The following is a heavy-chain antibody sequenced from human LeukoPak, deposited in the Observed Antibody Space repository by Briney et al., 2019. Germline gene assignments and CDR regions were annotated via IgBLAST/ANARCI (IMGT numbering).Heavy chain of an antibody. CDR3: ASRAPGVTAAGLYYFDY. J-gene: IGHJ4*02. V-gene: IGHV4-34*01. CDR2: INHSGST. D-gene: IGHD6-13*01. CDR1: GGSFSGYY. Sequence: SETLSLTCAVYGGSFSGYYWSWIRQPPGKGLEWIGEINHSGSTNYNPSLKSRVTISVDTSKNQFSLKLSSVTAADTAVYYCASRAPGVTAAGLYYFDYWGQGTLVTVSS.